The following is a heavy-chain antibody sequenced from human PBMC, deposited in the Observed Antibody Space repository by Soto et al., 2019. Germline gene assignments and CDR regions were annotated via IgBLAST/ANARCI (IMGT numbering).Heavy chain of an antibody. CDR2: IIPILGIA. D-gene: IGHD2-2*01. CDR3: AGGGCSSTSCTRRYFDY. Sequence: QVQLVQSGAEVKKPGSSVKVSCKASGGTFSSYTISWVRQAPGQGLEWMGRIIPILGIANYAQKFQGRVTITADKSTSTAYVELSSLRSEDTAVYYCAGGGCSSTSCTRRYFDYWGQGTLVTVSS. V-gene: IGHV1-69*02. J-gene: IGHJ4*02. CDR1: GGTFSSYT.